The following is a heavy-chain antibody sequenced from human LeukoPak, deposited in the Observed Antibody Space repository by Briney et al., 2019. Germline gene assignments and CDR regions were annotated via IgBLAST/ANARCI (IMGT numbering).Heavy chain of an antibody. CDR1: GSSFTSYW. V-gene: IGHV5-51*01. CDR2: IYPGDSDT. Sequence: GASLKISCEGSGSSFTSYWIGWVRQMPGKGLEWMGIIYPGDSDTRYSPSFQGQVTISADKSISTAYLQWSSLKASGTAMYYCARLSLYCSGGSCYAAAFDYWGQGTLVTVSS. J-gene: IGHJ4*02. CDR3: ARLSLYCSGGSCYAAAFDY. D-gene: IGHD2-15*01.